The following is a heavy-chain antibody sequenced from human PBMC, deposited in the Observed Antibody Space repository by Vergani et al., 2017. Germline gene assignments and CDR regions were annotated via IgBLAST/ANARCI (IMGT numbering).Heavy chain of an antibody. CDR2: IKQDGSEK. D-gene: IGHD2-2*02. CDR1: GFTFSSYW. Sequence: EVQLVESGGDLVQPGGSLRLSCAASGFTFSSYWMSWVRQAPGKGLEWVANIKQDGSEKYYVDSVKGRFTIARDNAKNSLYLQMNSLRAEDTAVYYCARENSCSSTSCYTLYYYYYYGMDVWGQGTTVTVSS. V-gene: IGHV3-7*01. J-gene: IGHJ6*02. CDR3: ARENSCSSTSCYTLYYYYYYGMDV.